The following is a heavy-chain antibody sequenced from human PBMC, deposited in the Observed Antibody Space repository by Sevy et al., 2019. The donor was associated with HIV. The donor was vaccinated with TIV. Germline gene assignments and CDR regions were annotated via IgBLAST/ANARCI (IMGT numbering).Heavy chain of an antibody. CDR3: ALGQDYYYYMDV. CDR1: GGTFSSYA. J-gene: IGHJ6*03. CDR2: IIPIFGTA. Sequence: ASVMVSCKASGGTFSSYAISWVRQAPGQGLEWMGGIIPIFGTANYAQKFQGRVTITADKSTSTAYMELSSLRSEDTAVYYCALGQDYYYYMDVWGKGTTVTVSS. V-gene: IGHV1-69*06.